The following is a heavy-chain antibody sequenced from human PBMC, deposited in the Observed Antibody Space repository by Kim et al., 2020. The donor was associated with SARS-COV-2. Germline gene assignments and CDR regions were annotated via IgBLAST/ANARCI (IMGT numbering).Heavy chain of an antibody. V-gene: IGHV3-23*01. CDR2: ISGSGGST. CDR3: AKNPSPSSSSFLGYFDY. J-gene: IGHJ4*02. D-gene: IGHD6-13*01. CDR1: GFTFSSYA. Sequence: GGSLRLSCAASGFTFSSYAMSWVRQAPGKGLEWVSAISGSGGSTYYADSVKGRFTISRDNSKNTLYLQMNSLRAEDTAVYYCAKNPSPSSSSFLGYFDYWGQGTLVTVSS.